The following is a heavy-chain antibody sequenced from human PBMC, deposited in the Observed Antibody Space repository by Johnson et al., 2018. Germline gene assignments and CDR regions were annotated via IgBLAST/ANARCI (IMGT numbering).Heavy chain of an antibody. Sequence: QVQLVESGGGLVKPGGSLRLSCAASGFTFSDYYMSWIRQAPGKGLEWVSYISSSSSTIYYADSVKGRFTISRDNAKNSMYLHMHSLRAEETAVYYCAKDLGGWEDAFATWGQGTMVTVSS. CDR3: AKDLGGWEDAFAT. J-gene: IGHJ3*02. V-gene: IGHV3-11*01. D-gene: IGHD1-26*01. CDR1: GFTFSDYY. CDR2: ISSSSSTI.